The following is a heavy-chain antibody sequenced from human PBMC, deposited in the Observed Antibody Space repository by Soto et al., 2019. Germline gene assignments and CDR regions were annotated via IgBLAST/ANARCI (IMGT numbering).Heavy chain of an antibody. CDR1: GFTFSNYG. V-gene: IGHV3-30*18. CDR2: ISYDGTNK. D-gene: IGHD1-26*01. CDR3: AKDFTYYSGNYSPFDY. J-gene: IGHJ4*02. Sequence: GGSLRLSCAASGFTFSNYGMHWVRQAPGKGLEWVAIISYDGTNKYYADSVKGRFTISRDNSKNTLYLQMNSLRVEDTAVYYCAKDFTYYSGNYSPFDYWGQGTLVTVSS.